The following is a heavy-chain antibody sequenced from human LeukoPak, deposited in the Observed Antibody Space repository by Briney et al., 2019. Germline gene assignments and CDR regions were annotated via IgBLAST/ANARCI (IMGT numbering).Heavy chain of an antibody. Sequence: GSSVKVSCKASGGTFSSYAISWVRQAPGQRLEWMGGIIPIFGTANYAQKFQGRVTITTDESTSTAYMELSSLRSEDTAVYYCATFYSSRFQDAFDIWGQGTMVTVSS. CDR1: GGTFSSYA. V-gene: IGHV1-69*05. J-gene: IGHJ3*02. CDR3: ATFYSSRFQDAFDI. D-gene: IGHD6-13*01. CDR2: IIPIFGTA.